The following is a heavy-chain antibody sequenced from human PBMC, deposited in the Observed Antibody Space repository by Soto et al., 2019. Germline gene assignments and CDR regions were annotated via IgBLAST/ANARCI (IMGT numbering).Heavy chain of an antibody. J-gene: IGHJ4*02. CDR3: TAGSPFNY. CDR2: IKGKPDGGTT. V-gene: IGHV3-15*01. CDR1: GFTFNTAW. Sequence: GSLRLSCAASGFTFNTAWLTWVRQAPGKGLEWVGRIKGKPDGGTTDYAAPVEGRFTISRDDSQNTLFLQMNSLKTEDTAVYYCTAGSPFNYWGPGTLVTVSS.